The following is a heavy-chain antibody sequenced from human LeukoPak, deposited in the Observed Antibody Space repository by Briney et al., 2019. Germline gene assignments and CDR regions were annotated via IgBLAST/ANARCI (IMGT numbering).Heavy chain of an antibody. CDR1: AFTLNTYW. V-gene: IGHV3-74*01. CDR3: ARGAKWAYYFDY. CDR2: INGDESST. J-gene: IGHJ4*02. Sequence: GGSLRLSCAASAFTLNTYWMHWVRQVPGRGLEWVSHINGDESSTNYADSVKGRFTISRDNAKDTLYLHMNSLTAEDTAVYYCARGAKWAYYFDYWGQGTLVTVSS. D-gene: IGHD1-26*01.